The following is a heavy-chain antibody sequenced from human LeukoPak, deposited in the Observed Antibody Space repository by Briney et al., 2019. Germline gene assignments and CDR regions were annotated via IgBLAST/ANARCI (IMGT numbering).Heavy chain of an antibody. Sequence: GGSLRLSCAASGFTFSTYAMSWVRQAPGKGLEWVSAIGYSGSGTFYADSVKGRFTISRDNSKNTLYLQMNSLRAGDTAVYYCAKDQSIGAPLFDYWGQGTLVTVSS. CDR2: IGYSGSGT. CDR3: AKDQSIGAPLFDY. V-gene: IGHV3-23*01. J-gene: IGHJ4*02. D-gene: IGHD6-25*01. CDR1: GFTFSTYA.